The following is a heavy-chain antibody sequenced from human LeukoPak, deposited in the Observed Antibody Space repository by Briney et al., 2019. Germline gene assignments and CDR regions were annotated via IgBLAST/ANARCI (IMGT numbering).Heavy chain of an antibody. CDR1: GYSISSGYY. J-gene: IGHJ3*02. CDR3: AGLTYYYDSSGPRGAFDI. CDR2: IYHSGST. D-gene: IGHD3-22*01. V-gene: IGHV4-38-2*01. Sequence: SETLSLTCAVSGYSISSGYYWGWIRQPPGKGLEWIGSIYHSGSTYYSPSLKSRVTISVDTSKNQFSLKLSSVTAADTAVYYCAGLTYYYDSSGPRGAFDIWGQGTMVTVSS.